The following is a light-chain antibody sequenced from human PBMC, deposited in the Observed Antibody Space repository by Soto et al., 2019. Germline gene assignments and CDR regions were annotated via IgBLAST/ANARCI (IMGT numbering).Light chain of an antibody. CDR3: QQYKSYSLT. J-gene: IGKJ4*01. CDR2: KAS. V-gene: IGKV1-5*03. Sequence: DIQMTQSPSTLSASVGDSVTITCRASQSISSWLAWYQQKPGKAPKLLITKASSLESGVPSRFSGSGSGTEFTLTISSLQPDDFASYYCQQYKSYSLTFGGGTKVEIK. CDR1: QSISSW.